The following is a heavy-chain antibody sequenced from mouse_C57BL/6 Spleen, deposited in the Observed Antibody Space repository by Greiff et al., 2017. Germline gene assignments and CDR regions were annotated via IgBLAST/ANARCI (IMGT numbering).Heavy chain of an antibody. CDR1: GYSITSGYD. J-gene: IGHJ1*03. V-gene: IGHV3-1*01. CDR3: ARDESYGYFDV. Sequence: EVQLVESGPGMVKPSQSLSLTCTVTGYSITSGYDWHWIRHFPGNKLEWMGYISYSGSTNYNPPLKSRISITHDTSKNHFFLKLNSVTTEDTATYFCARDESYGYFDVWGTGTTVTVSS. CDR2: ISYSGST.